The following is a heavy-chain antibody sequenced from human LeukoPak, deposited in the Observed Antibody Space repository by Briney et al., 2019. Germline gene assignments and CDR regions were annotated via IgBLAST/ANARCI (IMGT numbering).Heavy chain of an antibody. V-gene: IGHV3-33*01. CDR3: ARADEYYYYGMDV. CDR2: IWYDGSNK. Sequence: GALRLSCAASGFTFSSYGMHWVRQAPGKGLEGVAVIWYDGSNKYYADSVKGRFTISRDNSKNTLYLQMNSLRAEDTAVYYCARADEYYYYGMDVRGQGTTVTVSS. CDR1: GFTFSSYG. J-gene: IGHJ6*02.